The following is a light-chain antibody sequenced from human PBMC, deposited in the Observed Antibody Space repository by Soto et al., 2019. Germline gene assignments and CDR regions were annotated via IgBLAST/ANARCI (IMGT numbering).Light chain of an antibody. CDR1: MRDVGAYNL. CDR3: CSFAGTYTI. Sequence: QSALTQPASVSGSAGQSITISCSGTMRDVGAYNLVSWYQQHPGTAPKLIIYEVRNRPSGISARFSGCRSGNTASLTISGLQAEDESDYYCCSFAGTYTIFGGGTKLTVL. CDR2: EVR. J-gene: IGLJ2*01. V-gene: IGLV2-14*01.